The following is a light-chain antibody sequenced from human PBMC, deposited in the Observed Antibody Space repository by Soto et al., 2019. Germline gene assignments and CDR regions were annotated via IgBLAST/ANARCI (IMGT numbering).Light chain of an antibody. CDR3: SSYTISSTLV. CDR2: DVS. J-gene: IGLJ1*01. V-gene: IGLV2-14*03. CDR1: SSDVGAYNY. Sequence: QSALTQPASVSGSPGQSITISCTGTSSDVGAYNYVSWYQQHPGKAPKLMIYDVSSRPSGVSNRFSGSKSGNTASLTISGLQAEDEADYYCSSYTISSTLVFGTGTKLTVL.